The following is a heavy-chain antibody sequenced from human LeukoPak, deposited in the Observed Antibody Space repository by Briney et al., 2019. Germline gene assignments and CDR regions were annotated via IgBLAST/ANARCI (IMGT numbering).Heavy chain of an antibody. Sequence: PGRSLRLSCAASGFTFSSYGMHWVRQAPGKGLEWVAVIWYDGSNKYYANSVKGRFTISRDNSKNTLYLQMNSLRAEDTAVYYCARDRNAPTVTRYYYYYGMDVWGQGTTVTVSS. CDR1: GFTFSSYG. J-gene: IGHJ6*02. V-gene: IGHV3-33*01. D-gene: IGHD4-17*01. CDR3: ARDRNAPTVTRYYYYYGMDV. CDR2: IWYDGSNK.